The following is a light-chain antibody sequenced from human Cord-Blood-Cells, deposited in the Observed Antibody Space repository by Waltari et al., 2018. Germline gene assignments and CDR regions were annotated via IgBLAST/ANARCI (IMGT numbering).Light chain of an antibody. V-gene: IGKV4-1*01. Sequence: DIVMTQSPDSLAVSLGERATINCKSHQSVFYSSNNKNYLAWYQQKPGQPHKLLIYWASTRESGVPDRFSGSGSGTDFTLTISSLQAEDVAVYYCQQYYSTPYTFGQGTKLEIK. J-gene: IGKJ2*01. CDR3: QQYYSTPYT. CDR1: QSVFYSSNNKNY. CDR2: WAS.